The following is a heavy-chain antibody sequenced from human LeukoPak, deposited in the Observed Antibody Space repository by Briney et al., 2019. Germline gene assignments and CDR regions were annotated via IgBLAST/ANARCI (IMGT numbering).Heavy chain of an antibody. V-gene: IGHV1-2*02. Sequence: ASVKVSCKASGYTFTGYYMHWVRQAPGQGLEWMGWINPNSGGTNYAQKFQGRVTMTRDTSISTAYMELSRLRSDDTAVYYCARDKGAAEYYGMDVWGQGTTVTVSS. CDR2: INPNSGGT. D-gene: IGHD6-13*01. CDR3: ARDKGAAEYYGMDV. J-gene: IGHJ6*02. CDR1: GYTFTGYY.